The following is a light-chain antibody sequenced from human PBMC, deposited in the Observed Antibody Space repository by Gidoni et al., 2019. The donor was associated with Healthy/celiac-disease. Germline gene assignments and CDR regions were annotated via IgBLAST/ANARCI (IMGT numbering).Light chain of an antibody. CDR2: QDI. J-gene: IGLJ2*01. Sequence: SYELTQPPSVSVSPGQTASITCSGDKLGDKYACWYQQKPGQSPVLVIYQDIKRPSGIPERFSGSNSGNTATLTISWTQAMDEADYYCQAWDSSTLVVFGGGTKLTVL. CDR3: QAWDSSTLVV. CDR1: KLGDKY. V-gene: IGLV3-1*01.